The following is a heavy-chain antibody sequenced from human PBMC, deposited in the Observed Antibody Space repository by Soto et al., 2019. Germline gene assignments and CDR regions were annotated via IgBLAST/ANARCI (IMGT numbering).Heavy chain of an antibody. V-gene: IGHV3-11*01. D-gene: IGHD6-19*01. Sequence: PGGSPRLSCAASGFTFSDYYMSWIRQAPGKEMEWVSYISTSGSTIFYADSVKGRFTISRDNAKNSLYLQMNSLRAEDTAVYYCARDDIAVAGLSTYYYYGMDVWGQGTTVTV. CDR2: ISTSGSTI. CDR1: GFTFSDYY. CDR3: ARDDIAVAGLSTYYYYGMDV. J-gene: IGHJ6*02.